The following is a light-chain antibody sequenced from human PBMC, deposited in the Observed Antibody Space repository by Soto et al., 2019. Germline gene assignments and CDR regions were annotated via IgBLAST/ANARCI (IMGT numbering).Light chain of an antibody. CDR2: AAS. CDR3: QQLNSYPIT. CDR1: QGISSY. V-gene: IGKV1-9*01. Sequence: DIQLTQSPSFLSASVGDRVTITCRASQGISSYLAWYQQKPGKGPKLLIYAASTLQSGVPSRFSGSGSGTEFTLTISSLQAEDFATYYCQQLNSYPITFGQGTRLEMK. J-gene: IGKJ5*01.